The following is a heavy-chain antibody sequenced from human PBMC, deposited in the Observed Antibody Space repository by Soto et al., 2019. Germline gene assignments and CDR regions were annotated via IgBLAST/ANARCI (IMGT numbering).Heavy chain of an antibody. J-gene: IGHJ6*02. Sequence: QITLKESGPTLVKPTQTLTLTCTFSGFSLSTGGVGVGWIRQPPGKALEWLALIYWDDDKRYSPSLKGRLTVTKATSKNQVVLTMTNMDPVDTATYYCAHSRCGGDCLRSYSSHYYYGMDVWGQGTTVTVSS. V-gene: IGHV2-5*02. CDR1: GFSLSTGGVG. CDR3: AHSRCGGDCLRSYSSHYYYGMDV. D-gene: IGHD2-21*02. CDR2: IYWDDDK.